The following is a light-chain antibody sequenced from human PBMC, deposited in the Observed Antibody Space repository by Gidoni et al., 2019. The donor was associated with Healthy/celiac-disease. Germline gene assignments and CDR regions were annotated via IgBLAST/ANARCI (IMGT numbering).Light chain of an antibody. J-gene: IGKJ1*01. V-gene: IGKV1-39*01. CDR1: QSISSY. CDR2: AAS. CDR3: QQSYSTPGT. Sequence: DIHMTQSPSSLSASVGDRVTITCRASQSISSYLNWYQQKPGKAPKLLIYAASSLQSGVPSRFSGSGSGTDFTLTISSLQPEDFATYYCQQSYSTPGTFXQXTKVEIK.